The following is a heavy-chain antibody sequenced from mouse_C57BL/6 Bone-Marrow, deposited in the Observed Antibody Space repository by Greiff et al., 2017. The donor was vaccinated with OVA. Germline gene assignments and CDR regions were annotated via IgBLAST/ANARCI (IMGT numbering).Heavy chain of an antibody. V-gene: IGHV1-52*01. J-gene: IGHJ2*01. D-gene: IGHD2-1*01. CDR3: ARLGGNYEY. Sequence: QVQLQQPGAELVRPGSSVKLSCKASGYTFTSYWMHWVKQRPIQGLEWIGNIDPSDSETPSNQKFKDKATLTVDKSSSTAYMQLSSLTSEDSAVYYCARLGGNYEYWGQGTTLTVSS. CDR1: GYTFTSYW. CDR2: IDPSDSET.